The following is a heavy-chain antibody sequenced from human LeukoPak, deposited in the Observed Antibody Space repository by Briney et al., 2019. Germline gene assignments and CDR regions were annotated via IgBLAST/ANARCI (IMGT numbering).Heavy chain of an antibody. V-gene: IGHV3-66*02. Sequence: PGGSLRLSCAASGFTVSSNYMSWVRQAPGKGLEWVSVIYSGGSTYYADSVKGRFTISRDNSKNTLYLQMNSLRAEDTAVYYCARAGDYYGSGSPDWGQGTLATVSS. D-gene: IGHD3-10*01. J-gene: IGHJ4*02. CDR1: GFTVSSNY. CDR2: IYSGGST. CDR3: ARAGDYYGSGSPD.